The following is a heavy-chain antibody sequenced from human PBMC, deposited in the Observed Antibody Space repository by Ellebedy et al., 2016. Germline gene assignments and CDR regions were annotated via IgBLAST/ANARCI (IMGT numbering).Heavy chain of an antibody. CDR3: ATYSMGRLDY. CDR2: CYYSGST. CDR1: GGSSSSNY. D-gene: IGHD1-1*01. J-gene: IGHJ4*02. Sequence: SETLSLTCTVSGGSSSSNYWSWIRQPPGKGLEWIGYCYYSGSTNYNPSLKSRVTISVDTSMNQFSLKLSSVTAADTALYYCATYSMGRLDYWGQGTLVTVSS. V-gene: IGHV4-59*08.